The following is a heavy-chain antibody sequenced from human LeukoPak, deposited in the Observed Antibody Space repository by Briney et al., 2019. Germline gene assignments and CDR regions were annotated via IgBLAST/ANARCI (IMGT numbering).Heavy chain of an antibody. Sequence: GGSLRLSCSASGSTFSSYAMHWVRQAPGKGLEYVSAISSNGGSTYYADSVKGRFTISRDNSKNTLYLQMSSLRAEDTAVYYCVKDREQWLVRHYFDYWGQGTLVTVSS. V-gene: IGHV3-64D*06. D-gene: IGHD6-19*01. CDR1: GSTFSSYA. J-gene: IGHJ4*02. CDR2: ISSNGGST. CDR3: VKDREQWLVRHYFDY.